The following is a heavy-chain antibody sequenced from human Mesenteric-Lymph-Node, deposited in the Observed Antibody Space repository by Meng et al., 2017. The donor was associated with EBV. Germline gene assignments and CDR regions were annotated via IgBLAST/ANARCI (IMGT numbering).Heavy chain of an antibody. D-gene: IGHD6-19*01. CDR3: AIDGSTGWSVGRYFDL. CDR1: GGSISGRRHS. Sequence: LQLPEAGPGLAKPSEPLPLPCTVSGGSISGRRHSWGWIRQPPGKGLEWIGSVYYSGNTYYNPSLKSRVTISVDTSKNQFSLKLNSVTAADTAVYFCAIDGSTGWSVGRYFDLWGRGTLVTASS. J-gene: IGHJ2*01. CDR2: VYYSGNT. V-gene: IGHV4-39*07.